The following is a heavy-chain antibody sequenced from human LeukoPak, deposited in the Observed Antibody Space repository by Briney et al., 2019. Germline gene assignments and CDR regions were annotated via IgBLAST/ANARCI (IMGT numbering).Heavy chain of an antibody. D-gene: IGHD5-12*01. CDR2: VYDNDIS. V-gene: IGHV4-59*01. CDR3: ARGLVLATDDAFDI. Sequence: SETLSLTCSVSGASIRSYFWSWIRQSPGKGLEWIGYVYDNDISNFNPSLESRVTILVDRSKSQFSLKLRSATAADTAVYYCARGLVLATDDAFDIWGPGTMTVSS. J-gene: IGHJ3*02. CDR1: GASIRSYF.